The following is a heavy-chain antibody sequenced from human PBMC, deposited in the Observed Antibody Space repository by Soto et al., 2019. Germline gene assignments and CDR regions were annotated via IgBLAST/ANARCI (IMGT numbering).Heavy chain of an antibody. CDR2: ISYDGSNK. V-gene: IGHV3-30*18. CDR3: AKDLDGMDV. J-gene: IGHJ6*02. CDR1: GFTFSSYG. Sequence: QVQLVESGGGVVQPGRSLRLSCAASGFTFSSYGMHWVRQAPGKGLEWVAVISYDGSNKYYADSVKGRFTISRDNSKNTLYLQMNSLRAEDTAVYYCAKDLDGMDVLGQGPTVTVSS.